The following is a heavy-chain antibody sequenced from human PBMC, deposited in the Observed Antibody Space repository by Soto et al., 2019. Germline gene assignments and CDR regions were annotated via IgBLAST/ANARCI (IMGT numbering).Heavy chain of an antibody. Sequence: PSETLSLTCTVSGGSISSGGYYWSWIRQHPGKGLEWIGYIYYSGSTYYNPSLKSRVTISVDTSKNQLSLKLSSVTAADTAVYHCARDLTSPRGFDPWGQGTLVTVSS. D-gene: IGHD4-17*01. V-gene: IGHV4-31*03. CDR2: IYYSGST. CDR3: ARDLTSPRGFDP. J-gene: IGHJ5*02. CDR1: GGSISSGGYY.